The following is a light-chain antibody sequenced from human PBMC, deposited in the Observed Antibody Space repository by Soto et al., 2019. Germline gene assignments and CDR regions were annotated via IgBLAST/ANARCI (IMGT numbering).Light chain of an antibody. V-gene: IGLV1-40*01. CDR1: RSNIGAGYD. CDR2: GNN. J-gene: IGLJ1*01. Sequence: QAVLTQPPSVSGAPGQRVTISCTGSRSNIGAGYDVHWYQQLPGTAPKLLIYGNNNRPAGVPDRFSGSKSGTSASLSISGLQAEDEADYYCQSDDSSLRVFGTGTQLTVL. CDR3: QSDDSSLRV.